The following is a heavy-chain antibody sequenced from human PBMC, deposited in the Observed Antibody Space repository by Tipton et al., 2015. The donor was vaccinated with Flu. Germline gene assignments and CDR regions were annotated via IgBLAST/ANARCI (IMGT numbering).Heavy chain of an antibody. CDR3: TREGGDWRFDP. D-gene: IGHD2-21*01. J-gene: IGHJ5*02. Sequence: GLVKPSETLSLTCAVSGTSINTHYWTWIRQSPGKGLEWIGYIYYSGSTNYNPSLKSRVTISVDTSKNQFSLKLSSVTAADTAMYYCTREGGDWRFDPWGQGTLVTVSS. CDR1: GTSINTHY. CDR2: IYYSGST. V-gene: IGHV4-59*11.